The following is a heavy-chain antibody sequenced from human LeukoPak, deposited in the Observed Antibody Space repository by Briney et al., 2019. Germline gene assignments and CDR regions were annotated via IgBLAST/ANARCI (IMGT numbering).Heavy chain of an antibody. CDR3: AELGITMIGGV. Sequence: GGSLRLSCAASGFTFSSYEMNWVRQAPGKGLEWVSYISSSVSTIYYADSVKGRLTISRYNAKNSLYLQMNSLRAEDTAVYYCAELGITMIGGVWGKGTTVTISS. V-gene: IGHV3-48*03. J-gene: IGHJ6*04. D-gene: IGHD3-10*02. CDR1: GFTFSSYE. CDR2: ISSSVSTI.